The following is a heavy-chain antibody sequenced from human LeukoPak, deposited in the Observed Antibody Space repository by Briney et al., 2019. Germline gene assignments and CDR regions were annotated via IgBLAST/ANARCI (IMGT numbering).Heavy chain of an antibody. CDR2: ISAYNGNT. D-gene: IGHD5-18*01. CDR3: ARGYDTAMAFHY. Sequence: ASVKVSCKASGGTFSSYAISWVRQAPGQGLEWMGWISAYNGNTNYAQKLQGRVTMTTDTSTSTAYMELRSLRSDDTAVYYCARGYDTAMAFHYWGQGTLVTVSS. J-gene: IGHJ4*02. V-gene: IGHV1-18*01. CDR1: GGTFSSYA.